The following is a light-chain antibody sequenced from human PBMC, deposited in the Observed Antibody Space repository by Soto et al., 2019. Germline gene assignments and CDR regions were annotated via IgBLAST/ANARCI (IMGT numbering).Light chain of an antibody. J-gene: IGKJ2*01. CDR2: GAS. Sequence: EIVLTQSPGTLSLSPGERATLSCRASQSVSSNYLAWYQQKLGQAPRLLIYGASTRATGIPARFSGSGSGTEFTLTISSLQSEDFAVYYCQQYGSSTYTFGQGTKVDIK. CDR1: QSVSSNY. V-gene: IGKV3-20*01. CDR3: QQYGSSTYT.